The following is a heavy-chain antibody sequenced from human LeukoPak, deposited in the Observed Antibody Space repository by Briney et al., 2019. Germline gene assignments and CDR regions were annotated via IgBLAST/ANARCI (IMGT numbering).Heavy chain of an antibody. CDR1: GGSISSYY. J-gene: IGHJ4*02. D-gene: IGHD7-27*01. CDR2: IYYSGST. V-gene: IGHV4-59*12. CDR3: ARDGGDWGLAV. Sequence: SETLSLTCTVSGGSISSYYWSWIRQPPGKGLEWIGYIYYSGSTYYNPSLKSRVTISVDTSKNQFSLKLSSVTAANTAVYYCARDGGDWGLAVWGQGTLVTVSS.